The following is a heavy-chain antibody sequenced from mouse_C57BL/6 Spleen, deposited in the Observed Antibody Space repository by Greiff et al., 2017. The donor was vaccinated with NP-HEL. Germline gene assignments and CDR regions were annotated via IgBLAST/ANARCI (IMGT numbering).Heavy chain of an antibody. CDR3: ARYYYGSSYEWYFDV. J-gene: IGHJ1*03. CDR1: GYTFTSYW. CDR2: IDPSDSYT. Sequence: VQLQQSGAELVMPGASVKLSCKASGYTFTSYWMHWVKQRPGQGLEWIGEIDPSDSYTNYNQKFKGKSTLTVDKSSSTSYMQLSSLTSEDSAVYYCARYYYGSSYEWYFDVWGTGTTVTVSS. V-gene: IGHV1-69*01. D-gene: IGHD1-1*01.